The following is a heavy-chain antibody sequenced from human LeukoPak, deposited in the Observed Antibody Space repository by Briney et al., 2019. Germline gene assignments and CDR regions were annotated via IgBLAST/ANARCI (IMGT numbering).Heavy chain of an antibody. CDR1: GYSFTIYW. CDR3: ARFPRRDYGGNRVSFDL. V-gene: IGHV5-51*01. Sequence: GESLKISCKGSGYSFTIYWIGWVRQMPGKGLEWMGIIYPGDSDTRYSPSFQGQVTISADKSISTAYLQWSSLKASDTAMYHCARFPRRDYGGNRVSFDLWGQGPMVTVSS. D-gene: IGHD4-23*01. J-gene: IGHJ3*01. CDR2: IYPGDSDT.